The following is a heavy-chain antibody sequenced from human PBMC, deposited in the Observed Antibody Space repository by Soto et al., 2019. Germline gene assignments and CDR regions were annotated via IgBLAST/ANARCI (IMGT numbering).Heavy chain of an antibody. V-gene: IGHV6-1*01. Sequence: PSETLSPTCPLAADTVSTKNSAWNWISQSPSRGLEWLGRTYDRARWYNDYAVSVKSRITINAETSKNQFSLQLNSVTPGDTAVYYCAREKGTQVPSSIWFDPWGQGTTVTVSS. J-gene: IGHJ5*02. CDR1: ADTVSTKNSA. CDR3: AREKGTQVPSSIWFDP. CDR2: TYDRARWYN. D-gene: IGHD2-2*01.